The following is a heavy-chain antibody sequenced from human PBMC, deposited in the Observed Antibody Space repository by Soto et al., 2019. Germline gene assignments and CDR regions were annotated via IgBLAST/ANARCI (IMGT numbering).Heavy chain of an antibody. Sequence: PGGSLRLSCAASGFTFSSYVMHWVRQATGKGLEWVSAIGTAGDTYYPGSVKGRFTISRENAKNSLYLQMNSLRAGDTAVYYCARDQYDSSGYRYGMDVWGQGTTVTVSS. CDR3: ARDQYDSSGYRYGMDV. D-gene: IGHD3-22*01. V-gene: IGHV3-13*01. CDR1: GFTFSSYV. J-gene: IGHJ6*02. CDR2: IGTAGDT.